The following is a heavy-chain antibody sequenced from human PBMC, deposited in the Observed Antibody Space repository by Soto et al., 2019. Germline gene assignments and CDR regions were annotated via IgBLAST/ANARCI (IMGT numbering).Heavy chain of an antibody. CDR3: AKGVAGWYYFDY. CDR1: GFTFDDYA. Sequence: EVQLVESGGGLVQPGRSLRLSCAASGFTFDDYAMHWVRQAPGKGLEWVSGISWNVGSIAYAYSVKGRFTISRDNAKNSLYLQMNSLRAEDTALYYCAKGVAGWYYFDYWGQGTLVTVSS. J-gene: IGHJ4*02. V-gene: IGHV3-9*01. D-gene: IGHD3-3*01. CDR2: ISWNVGSI.